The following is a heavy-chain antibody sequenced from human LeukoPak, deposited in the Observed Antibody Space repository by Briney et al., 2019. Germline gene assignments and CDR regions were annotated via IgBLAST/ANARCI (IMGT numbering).Heavy chain of an antibody. D-gene: IGHD5-24*01. CDR2: KWYDGSNK. J-gene: IGHJ4*02. CDR3: ARGGRDGYNLGDSGFDY. CDR1: GFTFSSYG. V-gene: IGHV3-33*08. Sequence: GGSLRLSCAASGFTFSSYGMHWVRQAPGKGLEWVAVKWYDGSNKYYADSAKGRFTISRDNSKNTLYLQMNGLRAEDTAVYYCARGGRDGYNLGDSGFDYWGQGALVTVSS.